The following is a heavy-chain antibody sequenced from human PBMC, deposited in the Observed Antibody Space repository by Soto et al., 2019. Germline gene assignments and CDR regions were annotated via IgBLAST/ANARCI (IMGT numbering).Heavy chain of an antibody. CDR2: IEPSDSYT. Sequence: GGSLKISCKGSGYSFTSYSISRARQRTGKGQEWMGRIEPSDSYTNYSPSLQGHVTVSADKSISTAYRQWSSLKASDTAMYYCARSKGYCSCTSCLSPLYYYYGMDVWGQGTTVTVSS. CDR1: GYSFTSYS. V-gene: IGHV5-10-1*01. D-gene: IGHD2-2*01. J-gene: IGHJ6*02. CDR3: ARSKGYCSCTSCLSPLYYYYGMDV.